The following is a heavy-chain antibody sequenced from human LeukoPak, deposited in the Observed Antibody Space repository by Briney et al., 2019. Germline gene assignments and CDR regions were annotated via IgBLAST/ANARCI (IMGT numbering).Heavy chain of an antibody. D-gene: IGHD2-15*01. J-gene: IGHJ4*02. Sequence: GGSLRLSCAASGFTFSSYAMHWVRQAPGKGVEWGAVISYDGSNKYYADSVKGRFTISRDNAKNSLYLQMNSLRAEDTAVYYCARISDCSGGSCYSRNYWGQGTLVTVSS. V-gene: IGHV3-30*04. CDR2: ISYDGSNK. CDR1: GFTFSSYA. CDR3: ARISDCSGGSCYSRNY.